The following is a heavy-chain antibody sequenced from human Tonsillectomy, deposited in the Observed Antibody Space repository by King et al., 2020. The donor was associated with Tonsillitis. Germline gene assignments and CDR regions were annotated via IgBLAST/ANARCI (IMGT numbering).Heavy chain of an antibody. Sequence: VQLVESGGGLVKPGGSLRLSCAASGFTFRSYSMNWVRQAPGKGLEWVSSISSSSSYIYYADSVKGRFTISRDNAKNSLYLQMNSLRAEDTAVYYCARDSAKVTTYYFDYWGQGTLVTVSS. J-gene: IGHJ4*02. CDR3: ARDSAKVTTYYFDY. V-gene: IGHV3-21*01. D-gene: IGHD4-17*01. CDR1: GFTFRSYS. CDR2: ISSSSSYI.